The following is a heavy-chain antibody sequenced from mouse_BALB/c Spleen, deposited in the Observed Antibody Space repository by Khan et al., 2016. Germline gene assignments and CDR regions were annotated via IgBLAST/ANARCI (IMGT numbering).Heavy chain of an antibody. CDR1: GYTFTNYG. CDR3: AEDYYGSNWFAY. Sequence: QIQLVQSGPELKKPGETVKISCKASGYTFTNYGMNWVKQAPGKGLKWMGWINTNTGEPTYAEEFKGHFVFSLETSASTAYLHINNLKKEDTATYVCAEDYYGSNWFAYWGQGTLVTVSA. CDR2: INTNTGEP. J-gene: IGHJ3*01. V-gene: IGHV9-3*02. D-gene: IGHD1-1*01.